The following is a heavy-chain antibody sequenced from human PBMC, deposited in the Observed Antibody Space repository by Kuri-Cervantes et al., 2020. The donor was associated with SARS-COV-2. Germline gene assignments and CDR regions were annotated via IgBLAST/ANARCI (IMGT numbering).Heavy chain of an antibody. CDR1: GFTFSRSA. D-gene: IGHD3-22*01. CDR2: ISGSGDRT. CDR3: AKADDSSGYYSFDY. J-gene: IGHJ4*02. V-gene: IGHV3-23*01. Sequence: GESLKISCEASGFTFSRSAMSWVRQAPGKGLEWVSVISGSGDRTYYADSVKGRFTISRDNSKNTLYLQMSSLRAEDTAVYYCAKADDSSGYYSFDYWGQGTLVTVSS.